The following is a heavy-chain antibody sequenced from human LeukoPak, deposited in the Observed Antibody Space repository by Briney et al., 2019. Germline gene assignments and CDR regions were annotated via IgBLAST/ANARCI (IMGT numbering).Heavy chain of an antibody. CDR3: ARVARDYGDSSRIDY. CDR1: GYTFTSYY. Sequence: GASVKVSCKASGYTFTSYYMHWVRQAPGQGLEWMGIINPSGGSTSYAQKFQGRVTMTRDTSTSTVYMELSRLRSDDTAVYYCARVARDYGDSSRIDYWGQGTLVTVSS. V-gene: IGHV1-46*01. D-gene: IGHD4-17*01. J-gene: IGHJ4*02. CDR2: INPSGGST.